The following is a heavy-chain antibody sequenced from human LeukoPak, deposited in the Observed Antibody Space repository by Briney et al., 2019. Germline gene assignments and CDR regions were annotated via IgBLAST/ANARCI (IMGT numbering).Heavy chain of an antibody. Sequence: PGGSLRLSCAASGFTFSGSAMHWVRQASGKGLEWLGRIRTKSNSYATAYAASVKGRFTISRDGSNNTAYLHMNSLRSDDAALYYCTFIAPSGTIFDYWGQGALVTVSS. CDR2: IRTKSNSYAT. J-gene: IGHJ4*02. D-gene: IGHD6-13*01. V-gene: IGHV3-73*01. CDR1: GFTFSGSA. CDR3: TFIAPSGTIFDY.